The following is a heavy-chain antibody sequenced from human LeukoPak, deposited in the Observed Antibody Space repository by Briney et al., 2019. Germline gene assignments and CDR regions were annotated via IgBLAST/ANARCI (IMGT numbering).Heavy chain of an antibody. CDR1: GFIFSNYW. J-gene: IGHJ6*03. V-gene: IGHV3-66*01. CDR2: IYSGGST. CDR3: ARASLYYYYMDV. Sequence: GGSLRLSCVASGFIFSNYWMSWVRQAPGKGLEWVSVIYSGGSTYYADSVKGRFTISRDNSKNTLYLQMNSLRAEDTAVYYCARASLYYYYMDVWGKGTTVTISS.